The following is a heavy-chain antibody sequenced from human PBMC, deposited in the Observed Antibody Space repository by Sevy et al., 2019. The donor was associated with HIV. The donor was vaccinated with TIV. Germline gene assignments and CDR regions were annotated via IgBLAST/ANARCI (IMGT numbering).Heavy chain of an antibody. Sequence: GGSLRLSCAASGFTFRNYVMNWVRQPPGKGLEWVSVISDGGGTTYYADSVKGRFTISRDDSKSTLYLQMNSLKAEDTAVYYCTRDQWDHGSGSFYFAFWGQGTLVTVSS. J-gene: IGHJ4*02. CDR2: ISDGGGTT. CDR1: GFTFRNYV. V-gene: IGHV3-23*01. CDR3: TRDQWDHGSGSFYFAF. D-gene: IGHD3-10*01.